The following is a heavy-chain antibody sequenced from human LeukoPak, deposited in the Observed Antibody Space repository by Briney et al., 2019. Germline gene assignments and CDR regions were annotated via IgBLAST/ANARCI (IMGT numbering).Heavy chain of an antibody. CDR2: VRHKFTIYST. D-gene: IGHD2-15*01. CDR3: ARGDSGRGKEYYYGADV. J-gene: IGHJ6*02. V-gene: IGHV3-72*01. Sequence: GGSLRLSCAASGFSFSEYFMDWVRQAPGKGLEWLGRVRHKFTIYSTEYAASVKGRFTISRDDSQTSVFLQMSSLRTEDTAVYYCARGDSGRGKEYYYGADVWGQGATVTVSS. CDR1: GFSFSEYF.